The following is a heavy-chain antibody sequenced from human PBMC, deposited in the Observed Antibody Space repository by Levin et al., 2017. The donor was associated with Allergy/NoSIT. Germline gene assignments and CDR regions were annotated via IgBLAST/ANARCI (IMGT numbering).Heavy chain of an antibody. J-gene: IGHJ3*01. V-gene: IGHV3-64*02. CDR1: GFTFGEYP. CDR3: ARGARTDHWLAPDAFDL. CDR2: INTDEINT. D-gene: IGHD6-19*01. Sequence: PGGSLRLSCVGSGFTFGEYPIHWIRQTPGKRPEYVSGINTDEINTYEADSMKGRVTVSRDNSKNTVFLQMHNLQPEDTAVYFCARGARTDHWLAPDAFDLWGQGTLVTVSS.